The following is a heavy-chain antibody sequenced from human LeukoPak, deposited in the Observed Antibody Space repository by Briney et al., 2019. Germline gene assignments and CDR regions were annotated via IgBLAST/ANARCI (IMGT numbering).Heavy chain of an antibody. CDR1: GYTFTSYY. D-gene: IGHD2-2*01. J-gene: IGHJ4*02. Sequence: GASVKVSCTASGYTFTSYYMHWVRQAPGQGLEWMGIINPSGSSTSYAQKFQGRVTMTRDTSTSTVYMELSSLRSEDTAVYYCARDLSCSSTSCYGGMDYWGQGTLVTVSS. CDR3: ARDLSCSSTSCYGGMDY. CDR2: INPSGSST. V-gene: IGHV1-46*01.